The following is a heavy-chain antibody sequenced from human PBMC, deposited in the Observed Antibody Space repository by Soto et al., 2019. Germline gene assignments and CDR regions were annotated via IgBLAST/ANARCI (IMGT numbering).Heavy chain of an antibody. J-gene: IGHJ4*02. V-gene: IGHV3-23*01. D-gene: IGHD6-19*01. CDR2: ISASGRDI. CDR1: GFTFSNFA. CDR3: AKGKTSGWYYFDY. Sequence: GGSLRLSCGASGFTFSNFAMSWVHQAPGRGLEWVSGISASGRDIHYADSVKDRFTVSRDNSKNTLYLQMNSLRAEDTAIYYCAKGKTSGWYYFDYWGQGTQVTVSS.